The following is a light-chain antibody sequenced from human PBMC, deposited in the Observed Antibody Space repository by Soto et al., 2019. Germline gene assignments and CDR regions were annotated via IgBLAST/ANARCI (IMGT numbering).Light chain of an antibody. J-gene: IGLJ1*01. CDR1: SSDVGGYNY. V-gene: IGLV2-14*01. CDR3: SSYASSSPYV. CDR2: DVS. Sequence: QSALTQPASVSGSPGQSITISCTGTSSDVGGYNYVSWYQQHPGKDPKLMVYDVSNRPSGVSKRFSGSKSGNTASLTISGLQAEDEADYYCSSYASSSPYVFGTGTKVTVL.